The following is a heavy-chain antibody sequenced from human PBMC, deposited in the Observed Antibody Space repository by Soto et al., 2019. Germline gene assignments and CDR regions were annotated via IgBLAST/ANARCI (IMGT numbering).Heavy chain of an antibody. J-gene: IGHJ4*02. CDR1: GGTFSSYT. D-gene: IGHD2-15*01. CDR3: ARDNCSGGSCFPYAY. V-gene: IGHV1-69*08. CDR2: IIPILGIA. Sequence: QVQLVQSGAEVKKPGSSVKVSCKASGGTFSSYTISWVRQAPGQGLEWMGRIIPILGIANYAQKFQGRVTITADKSTSTAYMELSSLRSEDTAVYYCARDNCSGGSCFPYAYWGQGTLVTVPS.